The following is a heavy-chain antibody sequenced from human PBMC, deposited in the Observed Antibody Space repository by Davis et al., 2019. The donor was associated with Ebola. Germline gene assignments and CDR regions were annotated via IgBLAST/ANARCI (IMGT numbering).Heavy chain of an antibody. Sequence: AASVKVSCKASGYTFNRYALNWVRQAPGQGLEWMGWINTNTGNPTYAQGFTGRFVLSLDTSVSTAYLQISSLEAEDTAVYYCARAAAFAYWGQGTLVTVSS. J-gene: IGHJ4*02. V-gene: IGHV7-4-1*02. D-gene: IGHD6-25*01. CDR2: INTNTGNP. CDR1: GYTFNRYA. CDR3: ARAAAFAY.